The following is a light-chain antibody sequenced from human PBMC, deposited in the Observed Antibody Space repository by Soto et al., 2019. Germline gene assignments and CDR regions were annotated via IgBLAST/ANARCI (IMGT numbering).Light chain of an antibody. CDR1: SSDVGNYNL. CDR2: EGS. Sequence: QSALTQPASVSGSPGQSITISCTGTSSDVGNYNLVSWYQHHPGKAPKFMIYEGSKRPSGVSNRFSGSKSSNTASLTVSGLQAEDEADYYCSSYAGSNNFVFGTGTKLTVL. CDR3: SSYAGSNNFV. V-gene: IGLV2-14*02. J-gene: IGLJ1*01.